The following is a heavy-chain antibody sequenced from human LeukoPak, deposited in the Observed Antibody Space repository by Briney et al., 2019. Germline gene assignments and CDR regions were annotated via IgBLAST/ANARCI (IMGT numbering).Heavy chain of an antibody. Sequence: GGSLRLSRAASGFTFSDYYMSWIRQAPGKGLEWVSYISSSGSTIYYADSVKGRFTISRDNAKNSLYLQMNSLRAEDTAVYYCARGGKIQLKLPSFDYWGQGTLVTVSS. D-gene: IGHD5-18*01. CDR3: ARGGKIQLKLPSFDY. CDR1: GFTFSDYY. V-gene: IGHV3-11*01. CDR2: ISSSGSTI. J-gene: IGHJ4*02.